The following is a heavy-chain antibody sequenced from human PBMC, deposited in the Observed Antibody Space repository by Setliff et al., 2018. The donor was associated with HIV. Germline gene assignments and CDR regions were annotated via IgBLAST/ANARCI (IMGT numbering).Heavy chain of an antibody. CDR3: SRGIAVAGHDFANTPGDI. D-gene: IGHD6-19*01. V-gene: IGHV5-10-1*01. J-gene: IGHJ6*02. Sequence: GESLKISCKGSGKSLSNYWINWVRQMPGKGLEWMGRIDPSDSYINYGPSFQGHVTISADKSTNTAFLQWSSLKASDSAMYYCSRGIAVAGHDFANTPGDIWGQGTTVTVSS. CDR2: IDPSDSYI. CDR1: GKSLSNYW.